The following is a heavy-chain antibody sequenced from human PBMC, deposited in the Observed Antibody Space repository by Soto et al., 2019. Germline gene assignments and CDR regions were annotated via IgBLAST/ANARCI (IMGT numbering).Heavy chain of an antibody. CDR1: GGSFSGYY. CDR2: IYYSGST. V-gene: IGHV4-30-4*01. CDR3: ARRPASGDKASGFDT. Sequence: SETLSLTCAVYGGSFSGYYWSWVRQPPGKGLEWIGYIYYSGSTYHNPSLKSRVTISVDTSKNQFSLKLNSVTAADTAVYYCARRPASGDKASGFDTWGQGTLVTVSS. J-gene: IGHJ5*02. D-gene: IGHD3-10*01.